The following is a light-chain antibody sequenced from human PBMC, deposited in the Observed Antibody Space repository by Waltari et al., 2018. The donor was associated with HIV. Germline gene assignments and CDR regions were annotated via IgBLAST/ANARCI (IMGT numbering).Light chain of an antibody. Sequence: QSALTQPPSASGSPGQSVTISCTGTSSDVGGYTYVSWYQQHPGRAPKLMIFDVSKRPSGVPDRFSGPKSCNTASLAISALQPEDEADYYCKSYMGSLRCVFGGGTKLTVL. CDR1: SSDVGGYTY. CDR2: DVS. CDR3: KSYMGSLRCV. V-gene: IGLV2-8*01. J-gene: IGLJ3*02.